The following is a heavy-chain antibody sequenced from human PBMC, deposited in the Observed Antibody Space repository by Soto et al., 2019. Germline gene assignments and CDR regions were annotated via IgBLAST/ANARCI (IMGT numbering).Heavy chain of an antibody. CDR3: ARGSSGYGYDAFDI. D-gene: IGHD5-12*01. Sequence: EVQLVESGGGLVQPGGSLRLSCAASGFTVSSNYMSWVRQAPGKGLDWVSVIYGDGSTYYADSVKGRFTISRHNSKNTLYLQMHSLRPEDTAVYYCARGSSGYGYDAFDIWGQGTMVTISS. V-gene: IGHV3-53*04. CDR1: GFTVSSNY. J-gene: IGHJ3*02. CDR2: IYGDGST.